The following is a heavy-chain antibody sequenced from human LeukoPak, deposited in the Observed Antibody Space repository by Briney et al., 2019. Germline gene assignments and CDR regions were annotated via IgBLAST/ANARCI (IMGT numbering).Heavy chain of an antibody. J-gene: IGHJ4*02. V-gene: IGHV4-31*03. Sequence: SETLSLTCTVSGGSISSAGYYWSWLRQHPGKGLEWIGYIYYSGSTYYNPSLKSRVTISVDTSKNQFSLKLSSVTAADTAVYYCARGLVADYWGQGTLVTVSS. D-gene: IGHD3-9*01. CDR3: ARGLVADY. CDR2: IYYSGST. CDR1: GGSISSAGYY.